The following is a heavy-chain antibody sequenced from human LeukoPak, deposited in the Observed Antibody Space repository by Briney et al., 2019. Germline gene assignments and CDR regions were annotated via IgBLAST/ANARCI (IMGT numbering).Heavy chain of an antibody. CDR1: GFTVSDYY. CDR2: ISFSGSTI. D-gene: IGHD3-16*01. J-gene: IGHJ4*02. Sequence: GGSLRLSCAASGFTVSDYYMTWIRQAPGKGLDWVSYISFSGSTIYYADSVKGRFTISRDNSKNTLYLQMNSLRAEDTAVYYCAKDMGVWGYYFDNWGQGTLVTVSS. V-gene: IGHV3-11*01. CDR3: AKDMGVWGYYFDN.